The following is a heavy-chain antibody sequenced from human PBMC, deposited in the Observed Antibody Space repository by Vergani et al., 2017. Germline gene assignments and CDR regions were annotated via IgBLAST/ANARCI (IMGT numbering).Heavy chain of an antibody. CDR2: INPNSGGT. D-gene: IGHD7-27*01. Sequence: QVQLVQSGAEVKKPGASVKVSCKASGYTFTGYYMHWVRQAPGQGLEWMGWINPNSGGTNYAQKLQGRVTMTTDTATSTAYMELRSLRSDDTAVYYCARDLAELGFDYWGQGTLVTVSS. J-gene: IGHJ4*02. CDR3: ARDLAELGFDY. CDR1: GYTFTGYY. V-gene: IGHV1-2*02.